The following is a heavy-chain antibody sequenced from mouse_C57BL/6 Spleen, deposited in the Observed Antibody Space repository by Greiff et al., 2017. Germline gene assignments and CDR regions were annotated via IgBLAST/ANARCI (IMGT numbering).Heavy chain of an antibody. CDR2: ISDGGSYT. D-gene: IGHD1-1*02. Sequence: EVMLVESGGGLVKPGGSLKLSCAASGFTFSSYAMSWVRQTPEKRLEWVATISDGGSYTYYPDNVKGRFTISRDNAKNNLYLQMSHLKSEDTAMYYGARERGYGNAMDYWGQGTSVTVSS. CDR3: ARERGYGNAMDY. V-gene: IGHV5-4*01. J-gene: IGHJ4*01. CDR1: GFTFSSYA.